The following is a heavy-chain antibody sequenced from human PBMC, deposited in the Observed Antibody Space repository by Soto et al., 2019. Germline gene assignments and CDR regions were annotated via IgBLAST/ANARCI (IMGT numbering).Heavy chain of an antibody. CDR2: IHPNNGVT. V-gene: IGHV1-2*07. CDR1: GYTLTGYY. J-gene: IGHJ5*01. Sequence: VSVKVSRKASGYTLTGYYMHCVRPAPGQGLEWLGWIHPNNGVTKYAHDLQDRVTMTRDTSISTTYMELSRLRSDEPAVYYCTRGGYLLLNWFDPWGQGTLVTVSS. CDR3: TRGGYLLLNWFDP. D-gene: IGHD5-12*01.